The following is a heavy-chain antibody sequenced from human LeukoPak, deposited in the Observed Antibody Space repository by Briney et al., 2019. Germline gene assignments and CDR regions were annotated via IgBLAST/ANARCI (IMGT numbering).Heavy chain of an antibody. CDR3: ARIVVVSSTLRFDAFDI. CDR2: INPNSGGT. CDR1: GYTFTGYY. J-gene: IGHJ3*02. V-gene: IGHV1-2*02. D-gene: IGHD2-15*01. Sequence: ASVKVSCKASGYTFTGYYIHWVRQAPGQGLEWMGWINPNSGGTNFAQKFQGRVTMTRDTSLSTAYMELSRLRSDDTAVYYCARIVVVSSTLRFDAFDIWDQGTMVTVSS.